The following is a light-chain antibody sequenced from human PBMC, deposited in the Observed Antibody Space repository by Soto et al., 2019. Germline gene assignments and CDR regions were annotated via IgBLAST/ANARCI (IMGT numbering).Light chain of an antibody. Sequence: DIVMTQSPDSLAVSLGERATINCKSSQSVLYSSNNKSYLAWFQQKPGQPLKLLIYWASNRESGVPDRFSGSGSGTDFTLSISSLQAGDVAVYYCQQYYSTPPTFGGGTKVEIK. CDR1: QSVLYSSNNKSY. J-gene: IGKJ4*01. V-gene: IGKV4-1*01. CDR3: QQYYSTPPT. CDR2: WAS.